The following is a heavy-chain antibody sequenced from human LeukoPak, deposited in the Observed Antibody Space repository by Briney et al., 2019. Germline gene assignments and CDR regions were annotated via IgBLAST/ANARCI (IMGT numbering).Heavy chain of an antibody. Sequence: SETLSLTYAVYGGSFSGYYWSWIRQPPGKGLEWIGEINHSGSTNYNPSLKSRVTISVDTSKNQFSLKLSSVTAADTAVYYCARANYDSSGWIYYGMDVWGQGTTVTVSS. CDR3: ARANYDSSGWIYYGMDV. CDR1: GGSFSGYY. V-gene: IGHV4-34*01. CDR2: INHSGST. J-gene: IGHJ6*02. D-gene: IGHD3-22*01.